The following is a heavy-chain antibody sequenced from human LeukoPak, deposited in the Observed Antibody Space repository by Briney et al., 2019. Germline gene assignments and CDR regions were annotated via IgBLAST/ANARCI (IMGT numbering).Heavy chain of an antibody. Sequence: GRSLRLSCAASGFSFSSYAMHWVRQAPGKGLEYVSGITSRGTDTSYANSVKGRFTISRDNSKNTLYLQMGSLRVEDMAVYYCARGRGTTVTASMDVWGQGTTVTVSS. CDR3: ARGRGTTVTASMDV. D-gene: IGHD4-17*01. CDR2: ITSRGTDT. CDR1: GFSFSSYA. V-gene: IGHV3-64*01. J-gene: IGHJ6*02.